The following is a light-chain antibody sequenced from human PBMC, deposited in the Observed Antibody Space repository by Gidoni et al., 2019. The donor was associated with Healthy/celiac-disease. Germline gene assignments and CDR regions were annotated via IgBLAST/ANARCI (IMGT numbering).Light chain of an antibody. CDR2: DAS. J-gene: IGKJ5*01. Sequence: EFVCTQSPASLPLSPGERATLTCRASQCVSSYLAWYQQKPGQAPKLLIYDASNMDTGLPARFSGSGSGTDFTLTISSLEPEDFAIYYCQQRNNWPITFGQGTRLEIK. CDR1: QCVSSY. CDR3: QQRNNWPIT. V-gene: IGKV3-11*01.